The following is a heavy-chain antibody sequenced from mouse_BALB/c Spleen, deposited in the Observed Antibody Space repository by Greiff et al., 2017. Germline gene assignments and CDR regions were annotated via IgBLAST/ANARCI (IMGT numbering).Heavy chain of an antibody. CDR2: IYPYNGGT. D-gene: IGHD2-2*01. CDR3: AGGYDAWFAY. Sequence: EVHLVESGPELVKPGASVKISCKASGYTFTDYNMHWVKQSHGKSLEWIGYIYPYNGGTGYNQKFKSKATLTVDNSSSTAYMELRSLTSEDSAVYYCAGGYDAWFAYWGQGTLVTVSA. J-gene: IGHJ3*01. CDR1: GYTFTDYN. V-gene: IGHV1S29*02.